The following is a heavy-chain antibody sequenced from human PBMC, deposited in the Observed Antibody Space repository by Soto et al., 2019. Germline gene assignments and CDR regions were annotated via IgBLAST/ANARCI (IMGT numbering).Heavy chain of an antibody. D-gene: IGHD1-1*01. Sequence: SAPLSLTCTVAGGSISGYDWSWIRQPSGKGLEWIGRIYATGSTDYNPSLKSRLTMSVDMSKKQFSLTLRSVTAADTAMYYCVRDGTKNLRDWFDPWVQGILVTVSS. CDR2: IYATGST. V-gene: IGHV4-4*07. CDR1: GGSISGYD. CDR3: VRDGTKNLRDWFDP. J-gene: IGHJ5*02.